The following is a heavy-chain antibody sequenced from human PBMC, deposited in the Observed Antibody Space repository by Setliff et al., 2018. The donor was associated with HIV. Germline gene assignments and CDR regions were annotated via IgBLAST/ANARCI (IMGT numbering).Heavy chain of an antibody. J-gene: IGHJ4*02. V-gene: IGHV3-23*01. Sequence: QPGGSLRLSCAASGFSFSNYAMSWVRQAPGKGLGWVSSVIRGGHNTFYADSVKGRFTISRDNSKDTLYLQMSGLTAEDTAIYYCAKTLVVVASPLDFWGQGTLVTVSS. D-gene: IGHD2-15*01. CDR2: VIRGGHNT. CDR3: AKTLVVVASPLDF. CDR1: GFSFSNYA.